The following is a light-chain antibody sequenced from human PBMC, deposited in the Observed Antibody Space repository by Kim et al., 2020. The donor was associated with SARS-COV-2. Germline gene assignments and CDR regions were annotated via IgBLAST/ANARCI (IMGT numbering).Light chain of an antibody. CDR2: TAS. V-gene: IGKV1D-12*01. J-gene: IGKJ5*01. CDR3: QQSNSFPIT. CDR1: QSISTW. Sequence: ASVGDRVTITCRASQSISTWLAWYQQKPGKAPNLLIYTASILQNGVPSRFSGSGSGTDFTLTISSLQPEDSATFYCQQSNSFPITFGQGTRLEIK.